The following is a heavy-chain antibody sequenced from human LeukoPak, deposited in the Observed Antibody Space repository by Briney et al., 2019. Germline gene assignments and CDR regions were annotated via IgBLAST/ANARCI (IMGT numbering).Heavy chain of an antibody. CDR2: INHSGST. Sequence: PSETLSLTCAVYGGSFSGYYWSWIRQPPGKGLEWIGEINHSGSTNYNPSLKSRVTISVDTSKNQFSLKLSSVTAADTAVYYCARGPRNLAVAHVGLDYWGQGTLVTVSS. CDR1: GGSFSGYY. V-gene: IGHV4-34*01. J-gene: IGHJ4*02. CDR3: ARGPRNLAVAHVGLDY. D-gene: IGHD6-19*01.